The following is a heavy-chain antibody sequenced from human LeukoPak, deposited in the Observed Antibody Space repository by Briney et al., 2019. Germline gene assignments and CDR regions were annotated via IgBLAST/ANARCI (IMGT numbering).Heavy chain of an antibody. J-gene: IGHJ5*02. CDR3: AKGMMPNWFDP. Sequence: PSETLSLTCNVSGVSLNNYYWTWVRQSQGKGREWIGYIFDIGNTNYHPSLKSRATISLDRSKSQSSLGLNSVTAADTAVYYCAKGMMPNWFDPWGQGTLVTVST. CDR1: GVSLNNYY. CDR2: IFDIGNT. V-gene: IGHV4-59*01. D-gene: IGHD2-2*01.